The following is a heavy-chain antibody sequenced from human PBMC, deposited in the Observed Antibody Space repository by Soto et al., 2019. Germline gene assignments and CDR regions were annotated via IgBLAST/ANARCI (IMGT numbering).Heavy chain of an antibody. V-gene: IGHV3-7*01. D-gene: IGHD6-13*01. CDR1: GFTLSSYG. CDR2: IKQDGGAQ. J-gene: IGHJ4*02. CDR3: ARGSSLNY. Sequence: EVQLVESGGGLVQPGGSLRLSCVGSGFTLSSYGMSWARQAPGKGLEWLANIKQDGGAQHYVDYVKGRFSIARDNAQNSLFLHMSSLSDADTAVYYCARGSSLNYWGQGTLVTVSS.